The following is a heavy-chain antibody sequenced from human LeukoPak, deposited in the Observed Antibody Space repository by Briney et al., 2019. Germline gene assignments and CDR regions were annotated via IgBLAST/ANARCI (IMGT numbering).Heavy chain of an antibody. Sequence: PSETLSLTCTVSGGSVSSGNYYWSWIRQPPGKGLEWIGYIYYSGSTNYNPSLKSRVTISVDTSKNQFSLKMSSVTAADTAVYYCARGRGYFDYWGQGTLVTVSS. CDR3: ARGRGYFDY. CDR2: IYYSGST. J-gene: IGHJ4*02. V-gene: IGHV4-61*01. CDR1: GGSVSSGNYY.